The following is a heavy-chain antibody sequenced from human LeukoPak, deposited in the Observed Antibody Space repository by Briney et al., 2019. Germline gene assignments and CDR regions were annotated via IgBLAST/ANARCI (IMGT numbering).Heavy chain of an antibody. CDR3: ARARWGDYYYYMDV. CDR1: RFTFSSYA. V-gene: IGHV3-66*01. Sequence: GGSLRLSCAASRFTFSSYAMSWVRQAPGKGLEWVSVIYSGGSTYYADSVKGRFTISRDNSKNTLYLQMNSLRAEDTAVYYCARARWGDYYYYMDVWGKGTTVTISS. CDR2: IYSGGST. J-gene: IGHJ6*03. D-gene: IGHD3-16*01.